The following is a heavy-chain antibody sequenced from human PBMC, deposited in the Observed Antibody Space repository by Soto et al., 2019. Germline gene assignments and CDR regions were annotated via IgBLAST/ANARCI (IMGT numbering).Heavy chain of an antibody. D-gene: IGHD6-19*01. CDR2: IYYSGST. V-gene: IGHV4-59*01. CDR1: GGSISSYY. J-gene: IGHJ4*02. Sequence: SETLSLTCTVSGGSISSYYWSWIRQPPGKGLEWIGYIYYSGSTNYNPSLKSRVTISVDTSKNQFSLMLSSVTAAYTAVYYCARVGYSSGWYFDYWGQGTLVTVSS. CDR3: ARVGYSSGWYFDY.